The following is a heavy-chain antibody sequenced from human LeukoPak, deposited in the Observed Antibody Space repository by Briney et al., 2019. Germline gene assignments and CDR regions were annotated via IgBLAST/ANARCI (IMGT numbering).Heavy chain of an antibody. V-gene: IGHV3-30*02. D-gene: IGHD6-13*01. CDR2: IRYDGTNK. CDR1: GFSFISSG. Sequence: GGSLRLSCAAAGFSFISSGMHWVRQAPGKGLEWVAFIRYDGTNKYYADSVKGRFTISRDNSKNILYLQLSSLRFDDTAVYYCAKDGRLSGIWYKWGYCDYWGQGTTVTVSS. CDR3: AKDGRLSGIWYKWGYCDY. J-gene: IGHJ4*02.